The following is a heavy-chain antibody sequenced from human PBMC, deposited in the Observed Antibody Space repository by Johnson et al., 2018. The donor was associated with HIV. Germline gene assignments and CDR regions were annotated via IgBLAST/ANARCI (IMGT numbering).Heavy chain of an antibody. J-gene: IGHJ3*02. CDR2: ISYDGSNK. D-gene: IGHD6-19*01. CDR3: ARDVGSGWYSGVFDI. V-gene: IGHV3-30*14. CDR1: GFTFSSYA. Sequence: QVQLVESGGDVVQPGRSLRLSCAASGFTFSSYAMHWVRQAPGKGLEWVAVISYDGSNKYYADSVKGRFTISRDNSKNTLYLQMNSLRAEDTAVYYCARDVGSGWYSGVFDIWGQGTMVTVSS.